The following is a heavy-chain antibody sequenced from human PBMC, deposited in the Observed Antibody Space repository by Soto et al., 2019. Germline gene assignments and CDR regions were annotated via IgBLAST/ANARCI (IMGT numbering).Heavy chain of an antibody. D-gene: IGHD5-12*01. V-gene: IGHV2-5*01. CDR3: AHTGYSGLNLYFFYGLDV. CDR2: IYWNDDK. CDR1: GFSLSTSGVG. Sequence: QITLKESSPTLAKPTQTLTLTCSFSGFSLSTSGVGVGWIRQPPGKALEWLAVIYWNDDKRYSPSLKSRLTITKDTPKNQVVLTMTNMDPVDTATYYCAHTGYSGLNLYFFYGLDVWGQGTTVTVSS. J-gene: IGHJ6*02.